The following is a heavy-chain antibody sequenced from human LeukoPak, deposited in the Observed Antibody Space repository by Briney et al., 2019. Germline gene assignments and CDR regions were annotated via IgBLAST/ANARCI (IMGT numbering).Heavy chain of an antibody. Sequence: GGSLRLSCAASGFIFTNYNLNWVRQAPGKGLEWISSISGGSTYIYYADSVRGRFTISRDNAKNSLYLQMNSLRAEDTAVYYCAGCISKNCDDAIDIWGHGTMVSVSS. D-gene: IGHD2-2*01. CDR1: GFIFTNYN. V-gene: IGHV3-21*01. CDR2: ISGGSTYI. CDR3: AGCISKNCDDAIDI. J-gene: IGHJ3*02.